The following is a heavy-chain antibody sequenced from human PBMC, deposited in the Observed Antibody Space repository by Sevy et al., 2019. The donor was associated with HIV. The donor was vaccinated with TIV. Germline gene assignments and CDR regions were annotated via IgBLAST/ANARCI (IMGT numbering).Heavy chain of an antibody. Sequence: SETLSLTCTVSGGSISSSSYYWGWIRQPPGKGLEWIGSIYYSGSTYYNPSLKSRVTISVDTSKNQFSLKLSSVTAADTAVYYCASPTFSAGGGWNGVPYYFDYWGQGTLVTVSS. D-gene: IGHD2-8*01. J-gene: IGHJ4*02. CDR1: GGSISSSSYY. CDR3: ASPTFSAGGGWNGVPYYFDY. CDR2: IYYSGST. V-gene: IGHV4-39*01.